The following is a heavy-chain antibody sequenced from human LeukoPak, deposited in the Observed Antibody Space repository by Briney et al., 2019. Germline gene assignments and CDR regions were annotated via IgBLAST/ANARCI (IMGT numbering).Heavy chain of an antibody. Sequence: GGSLRLSCAAPGFTFTNAPMSWVRQAPGEGLEWGGRIQNKTDGATTDCAAPVKGRFTISRDDSKNTLYLQLNRLTNEDTSFYYCTSYNGTSPIHLWGQGTLVTVSS. CDR1: GFTFTNAP. V-gene: IGHV3-15*01. CDR2: IQNKTDGATT. CDR3: TSYNGTSPIHL. J-gene: IGHJ4*02. D-gene: IGHD1-26*01.